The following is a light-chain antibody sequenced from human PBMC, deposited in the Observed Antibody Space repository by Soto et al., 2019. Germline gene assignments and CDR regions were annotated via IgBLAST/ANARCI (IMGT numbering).Light chain of an antibody. CDR3: AAWDDSLSGVV. CDR1: NSNVGSNS. Sequence: QSVLTQSPSVSGTPGQRITISCSGSNSNVGSNSVNWHQQLPGTAPKLLIFGNNHRPSGVPDRFSGSKSGTSASLAISGLQSEDEAHYYCAAWDDSLSGVVFGGGTKLTVL. V-gene: IGLV1-44*01. J-gene: IGLJ3*02. CDR2: GNN.